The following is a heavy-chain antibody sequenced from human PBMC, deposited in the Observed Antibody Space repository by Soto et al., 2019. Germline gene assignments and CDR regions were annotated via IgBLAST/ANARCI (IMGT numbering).Heavy chain of an antibody. J-gene: IGHJ4*02. Sequence: GGCLRRSSSSSGCNFSSDGMHWFRQSPGKGLEWVAVIWYDGSNKYYADSVKGRFTISRDNSKNTLYLQMNSLRAEDTAVYYCARDRGPSGLLTQLFDYWGQGPLVTVSS. D-gene: IGHD3-22*01. V-gene: IGHV3-33*01. CDR1: GCNFSSDG. CDR2: IWYDGSNK. CDR3: ARDRGPSGLLTQLFDY.